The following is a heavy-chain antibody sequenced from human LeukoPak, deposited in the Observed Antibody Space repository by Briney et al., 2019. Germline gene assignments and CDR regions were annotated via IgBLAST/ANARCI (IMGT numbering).Heavy chain of an antibody. CDR3: ARGRNGYYYDSSGYRAFDI. CDR1: GGSIRSNNYY. D-gene: IGHD3-22*01. Sequence: PSETLSLTCTVSGGSIRSNNYYWGWIRQPPGKGLEWIGEINHSGSTNYNPSLKSRVTISVDTSKNQFSLKLSSVTAADTAVYYCARGRNGYYYDSSGYRAFDIWGQGTMVTVSS. J-gene: IGHJ3*02. CDR2: INHSGST. V-gene: IGHV4-39*07.